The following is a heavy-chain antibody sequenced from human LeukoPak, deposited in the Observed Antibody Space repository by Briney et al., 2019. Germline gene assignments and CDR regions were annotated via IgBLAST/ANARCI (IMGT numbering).Heavy chain of an antibody. V-gene: IGHV4-59*01. CDR2: XYCSGST. Sequence: PSETLSLTCTVSGGSISSYYWSWIRQPPGKXXXXXXXXYCSGSTNYNPSLKSRVTISVDSSKNQFSLKLSSVTAADTAVYYCARDGYYDSSGYSFQHWGQGTLVTVSS. J-gene: IGHJ1*01. CDR3: ARDGYYDSSGYSFQH. D-gene: IGHD3-22*01. CDR1: GGSISSYY.